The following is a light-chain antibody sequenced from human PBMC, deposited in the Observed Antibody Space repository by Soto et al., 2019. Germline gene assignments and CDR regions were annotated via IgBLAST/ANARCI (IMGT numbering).Light chain of an antibody. CDR3: QSADTSGTYVV. J-gene: IGLJ3*02. Sequence: SYALTQLPSVSLSPGQTARITCSGDALTNQYGYWYPQKAGQAPVLVIYKDNQRTSGIPERFSGYSSGTIVTLTITGVQAEDEADYYCQSADTSGTYVVFGGGTKLTFL. V-gene: IGLV3-25*03. CDR1: ALTNQY. CDR2: KDN.